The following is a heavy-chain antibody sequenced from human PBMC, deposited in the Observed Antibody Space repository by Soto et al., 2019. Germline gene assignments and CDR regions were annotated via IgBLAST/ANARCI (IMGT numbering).Heavy chain of an antibody. Sequence: SETLSLTCTVSGGSISSSSYYWGWIRQPPGKGLEWIGSIYYSGSTYYNPSLKSRVTISVDTSKNQFSLKLSSVTAADTAVYYCASGIGRIFKNWFDPWGQGTLVTVSS. J-gene: IGHJ5*02. CDR3: ASGIGRIFKNWFDP. D-gene: IGHD2-15*01. CDR1: GGSISSSSYY. V-gene: IGHV4-39*01. CDR2: IYYSGST.